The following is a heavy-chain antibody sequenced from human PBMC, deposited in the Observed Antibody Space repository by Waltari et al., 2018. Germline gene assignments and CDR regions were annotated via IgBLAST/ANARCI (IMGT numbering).Heavy chain of an antibody. CDR3: ITDPANAYVRWFDP. Sequence: EVQLVESGGGLVKPGGALRLSCAASGFNFVDTWITWVRQAPGKGLELVCRIKRSSDGGAAEYAAPVNGRFIISRDDSSSTLYLQMNSLKSEDTAVYYCITDPANAYVRWFDPWGQGTLVTVSS. V-gene: IGHV3-15*01. CDR2: IKRSSDGGAA. D-gene: IGHD2-2*01. J-gene: IGHJ5*02. CDR1: GFNFVDTW.